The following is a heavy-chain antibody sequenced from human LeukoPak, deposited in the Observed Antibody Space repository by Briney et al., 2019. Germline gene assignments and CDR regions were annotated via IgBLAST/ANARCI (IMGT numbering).Heavy chain of an antibody. CDR3: ARTRVGASPLLH. CDR2: ISAYNGNT. Sequence: ASVKVSCKASGYTFTSYGISWVRQAPGQGLEWMGWISAYNGNTSYAQKLQGRVTMTTDTSTSTAYMELRSLRSDDTAVYYCARTRVGASPLLHWGQGTLVTVSS. CDR1: GYTFTSYG. V-gene: IGHV1-18*01. D-gene: IGHD1-26*01. J-gene: IGHJ1*01.